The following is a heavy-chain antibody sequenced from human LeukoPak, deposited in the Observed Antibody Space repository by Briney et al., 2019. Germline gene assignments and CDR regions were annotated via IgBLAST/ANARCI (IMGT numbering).Heavy chain of an antibody. CDR3: ARGVGVYYYYMDV. Sequence: SETLSLTCTVSGYSISSGYYWGWIRQPPGKGLEWIGSTYHSGSTYYNPSLKSRVTISIDTSKNQFSLTLSSVTAADTAVYYCARGVGVYYYYMDVWGKGTTVTISS. J-gene: IGHJ6*03. CDR1: GYSISSGYY. CDR2: TYHSGST. V-gene: IGHV4-38-2*02.